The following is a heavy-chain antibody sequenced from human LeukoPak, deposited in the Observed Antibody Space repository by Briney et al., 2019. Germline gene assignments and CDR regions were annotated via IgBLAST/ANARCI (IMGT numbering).Heavy chain of an antibody. Sequence: SQTLSLTCTVSGGSISSGGYYWSWIRQPPGRGLEWLGYIYHSGSTYYNPSLKSRVTISVDRSKNQFSLKLSSVTAADTAVYYCARDRFLEWAGGYYGMDVWGQGTTVTVSS. D-gene: IGHD3-3*01. CDR2: IYHSGST. CDR3: ARDRFLEWAGGYYGMDV. V-gene: IGHV4-30-2*01. J-gene: IGHJ6*02. CDR1: GGSISSGGYY.